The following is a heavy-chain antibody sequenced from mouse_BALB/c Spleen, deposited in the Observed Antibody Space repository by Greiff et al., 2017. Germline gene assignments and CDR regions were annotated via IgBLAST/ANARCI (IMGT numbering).Heavy chain of an antibody. CDR3: ARGDYGYGLDY. CDR2: IDPANGNT. CDR1: GFNIKDTY. J-gene: IGHJ2*01. Sequence: VQLKESGAELVKPGASVKLSCTASGFNIKDTYMHWVKQRPEQGLEWIGRIDPANGNTKYDPKFQGKATITADTSSNTAYLQLSSLTSEDTAVYYCARGDYGYGLDYWGQGTTLTVSS. D-gene: IGHD1-2*01. V-gene: IGHV14-3*02.